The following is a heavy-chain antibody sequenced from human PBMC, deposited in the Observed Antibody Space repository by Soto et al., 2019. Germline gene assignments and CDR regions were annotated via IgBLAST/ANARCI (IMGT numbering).Heavy chain of an antibody. J-gene: IGHJ6*02. Sequence: GGSLRLSCAASGFTFSSYAMSWVRQAPGKGLEWVSAISGSGGSTYYADSVKGRFTISRDNSKNTLYLQMNSLRAEDTAVYYCAKDGSSGFPLSGYYYYYGMDVWGQGTTVTVS. D-gene: IGHD6-19*01. CDR3: AKDGSSGFPLSGYYYYYGMDV. V-gene: IGHV3-23*01. CDR2: ISGSGGST. CDR1: GFTFSSYA.